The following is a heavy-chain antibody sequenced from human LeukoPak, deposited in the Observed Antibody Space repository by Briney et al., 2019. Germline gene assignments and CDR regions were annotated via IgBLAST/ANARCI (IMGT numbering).Heavy chain of an antibody. Sequence: SETLSLTCTVSGGSVSSGDYYWNWIRQPPGKGLEWLGYVFHSGSTNYNPSLKSRVTISVDTSKNQFSLKLTSVTAADTAVYYCARLHPGDYWGQGTLVTVSS. D-gene: IGHD1-1*01. J-gene: IGHJ4*02. V-gene: IGHV4-61*08. CDR1: GGSVSSGDYY. CDR2: VFHSGST. CDR3: ARLHPGDY.